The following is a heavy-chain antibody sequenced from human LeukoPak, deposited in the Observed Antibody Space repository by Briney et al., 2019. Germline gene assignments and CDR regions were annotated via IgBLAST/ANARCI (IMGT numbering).Heavy chain of an antibody. CDR3: ARGVAAGGRGPYFDY. V-gene: IGHV4-39*01. CDR2: FFYSGGT. D-gene: IGHD6-13*01. CDR1: GASISSSSYY. Sequence: SETLSLTCTVSGASISSSSYYWGWIRQPPGKGLEWIGSFFYSGGTYYNPSLKSRVTISADTSKNQFSLKLSSVTVTDTAVYYCARGVAAGGRGPYFDYWGQGTLATVSS. J-gene: IGHJ4*02.